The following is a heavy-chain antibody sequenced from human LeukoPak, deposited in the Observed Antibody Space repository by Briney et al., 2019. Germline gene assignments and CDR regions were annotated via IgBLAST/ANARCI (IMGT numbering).Heavy chain of an antibody. Sequence: GASVKVSCKASGYTFTSYGISWVQQAPGQGLEWMGWISAYNGNTNYAQKLQGRVSMTTDTSTSTAYMELRSLRSDDTAVYYCARVPAATIYYYYGMDVWGQGTTVTVSS. V-gene: IGHV1-18*01. J-gene: IGHJ6*02. CDR3: ARVPAATIYYYYGMDV. D-gene: IGHD2-15*01. CDR1: GYTFTSYG. CDR2: ISAYNGNT.